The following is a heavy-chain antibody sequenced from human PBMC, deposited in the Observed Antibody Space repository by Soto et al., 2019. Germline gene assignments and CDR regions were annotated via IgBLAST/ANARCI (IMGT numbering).Heavy chain of an antibody. CDR3: AKVLSGSYSGLDYYYYGMDV. V-gene: IGHV3-30*18. D-gene: IGHD1-26*01. J-gene: IGHJ6*02. Sequence: PGGSLRLSCAASGFIFSNYGMHWVRQVSGKGLEWVAVISYDGSSKNYADSVKGRFTISRDNSKNTLYLQMNSLRPEDTAVYYCAKVLSGSYSGLDYYYYGMDVWGQGTTVTVSS. CDR1: GFIFSNYG. CDR2: ISYDGSSK.